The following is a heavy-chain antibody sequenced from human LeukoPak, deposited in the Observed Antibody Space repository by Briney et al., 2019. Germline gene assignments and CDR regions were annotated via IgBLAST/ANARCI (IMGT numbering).Heavy chain of an antibody. CDR2: IYSGGST. J-gene: IGHJ6*03. D-gene: IGHD3-10*01. V-gene: IGHV3-53*01. Sequence: PGGSLRLSCAASGFTVSSNYMSWVRQAPGKGLEWVSVIYSGGSTYHADSVKGRFTISRDNSKNTLYLQMNSLRAEDTAVYYCARSGYYYYMDVWGKGTTVTVSS. CDR1: GFTVSSNY. CDR3: ARSGYYYYMDV.